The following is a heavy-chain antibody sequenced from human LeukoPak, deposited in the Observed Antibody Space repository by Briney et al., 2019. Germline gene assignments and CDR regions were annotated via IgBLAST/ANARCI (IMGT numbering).Heavy chain of an antibody. CDR2: INPSGGST. V-gene: IGHV1-46*01. Sequence: ASVKVSCKASGYTFTSYYMHWVRQAPGQGLEWMGIINPSGGSTSYAQKFQGRVTITRDTSASTAYMELSSLRSEDTAVYYCARGDTMTTVVNDAFEIWGQGTMVTVSS. J-gene: IGHJ3*02. CDR3: ARGDTMTTVVNDAFEI. CDR1: GYTFTSYY. D-gene: IGHD4-23*01.